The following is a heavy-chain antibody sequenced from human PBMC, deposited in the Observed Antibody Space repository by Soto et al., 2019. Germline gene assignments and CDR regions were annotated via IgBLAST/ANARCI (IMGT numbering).Heavy chain of an antibody. CDR2: INHSGST. CDR3: ASPAYEFAFDI. CDR1: GGSFSAYS. V-gene: IGHV4-34*01. Sequence: QVLLQQWGAGLLKPSETLSLTCAVSGGSFSAYSWTWIRQPPGKGLEWVGEINHSGSTNYNPSLKDRGNRSVDASKNHLSLKPGTATAADTAVYYCASPAYEFAFDIWGQGTMVTVSS. J-gene: IGHJ3*02. D-gene: IGHD5-12*01.